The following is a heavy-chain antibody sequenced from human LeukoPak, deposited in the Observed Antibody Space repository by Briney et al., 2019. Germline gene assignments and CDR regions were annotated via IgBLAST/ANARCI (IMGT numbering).Heavy chain of an antibody. CDR2: ISGDGGST. Sequence: GGSLRLSCAASGFTFSDYYMSWIRQAPGKGLEWVSLISGDGGSTYYADSVKGRFTISRDNSKNSLYLQMNSLRTEDTALYYCAKDIHGGSSGWYSPAEYFQHWGQGTLVTVSS. CDR3: AKDIHGGSSGWYSPAEYFQH. J-gene: IGHJ1*01. CDR1: GFTFSDYY. D-gene: IGHD6-19*01. V-gene: IGHV3-43*02.